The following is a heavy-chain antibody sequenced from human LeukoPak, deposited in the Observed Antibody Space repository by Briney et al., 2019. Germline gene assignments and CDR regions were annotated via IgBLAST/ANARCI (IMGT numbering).Heavy chain of an antibody. Sequence: GGSLRLSCAASGFTFSSYAMSWVRQAPGKGLEWVSAISAGGGSTYFADSVKGRFTISRDNSKNTLFLQTNSLRAEDTAVYYCTRHQGGYDYWGQGTLVTVSS. CDR3: TRHQGGYDY. CDR1: GFTFSSYA. J-gene: IGHJ4*02. CDR2: ISAGGGST. D-gene: IGHD3-16*01. V-gene: IGHV3-23*01.